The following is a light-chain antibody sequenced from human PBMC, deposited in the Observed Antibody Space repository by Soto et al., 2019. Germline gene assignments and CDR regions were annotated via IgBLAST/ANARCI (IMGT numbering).Light chain of an antibody. CDR3: QQYNGYWT. V-gene: IGKV1-5*03. J-gene: IGKJ1*01. Sequence: DIQMTRSPSTLSASVGDRVTITCRASQSISGSLAWYQQKPGKAPRLLIYEASNLKSGVPSRFSGSGSGTEYTLTISSLQPDDFASYYCQQYNGYWTFGQGTKVEIK. CDR2: EAS. CDR1: QSISGS.